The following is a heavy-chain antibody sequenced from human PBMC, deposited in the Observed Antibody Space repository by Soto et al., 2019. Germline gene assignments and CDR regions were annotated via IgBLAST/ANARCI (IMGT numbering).Heavy chain of an antibody. D-gene: IGHD3-9*01. Sequence: GESLQISGKGSGYSFTSYWIGWVRQMPGKGLEWMGIIYPGDSDTRYSPSFQGQVTISADKSISTAYLQWSSLKASDTAMYYCARHGVGDILTGQPDYWGQGTLVTVSS. CDR3: ARHGVGDILTGQPDY. V-gene: IGHV5-51*01. CDR1: GYSFTSYW. J-gene: IGHJ4*02. CDR2: IYPGDSDT.